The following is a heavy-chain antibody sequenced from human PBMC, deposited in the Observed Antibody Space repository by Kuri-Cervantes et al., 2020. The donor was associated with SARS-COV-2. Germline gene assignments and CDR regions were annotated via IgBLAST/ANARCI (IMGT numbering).Heavy chain of an antibody. CDR2: INPNSGGT. D-gene: IGHD1-26*01. CDR3: AREHPGTEDYYFDY. CDR1: GYTFTGYY. J-gene: IGHJ4*02. Sequence: ASVKVSCKASGYTFTGYYMHWVRQAPGQGLEWMGWINPNSGGTNYAQKFQGRVTMTRDTSISTAYMELSSLRSEDTAVYYCAREHPGTEDYYFDYWGQGTLVTVSS. V-gene: IGHV1-2*02.